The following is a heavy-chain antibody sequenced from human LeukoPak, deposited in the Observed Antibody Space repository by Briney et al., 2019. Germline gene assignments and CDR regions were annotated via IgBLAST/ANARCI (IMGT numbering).Heavy chain of an antibody. CDR3: ASPRGADDY. Sequence: GGSLRLSCAASGFTFSSYEMNWVRQAPGKGLEWVSYISSSGSNIYYADSVKGRFTISRDNAKNSLYLQMNSLRAEDTAVYYCASPRGADDYWGQGTLVTVSS. CDR2: ISSSGSNI. CDR1: GFTFSSYE. V-gene: IGHV3-48*03. J-gene: IGHJ4*02. D-gene: IGHD3-10*01.